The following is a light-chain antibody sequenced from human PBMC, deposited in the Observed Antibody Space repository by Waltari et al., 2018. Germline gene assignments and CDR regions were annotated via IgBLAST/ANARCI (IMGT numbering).Light chain of an antibody. V-gene: IGLV2-23*01. CDR3: FSYAATSTLWV. J-gene: IGLJ3*02. Sequence: QSALTQPASVSGSPGQSISLSCTRASSDVGIFTLVPWYQQHPGKAPKLMISEGSKRPSGVSHRFSGSKSGNSASLTISGLQAEDEADYYCFSYAATSTLWVFGGGTKLTVL. CDR1: SSDVGIFTL. CDR2: EGS.